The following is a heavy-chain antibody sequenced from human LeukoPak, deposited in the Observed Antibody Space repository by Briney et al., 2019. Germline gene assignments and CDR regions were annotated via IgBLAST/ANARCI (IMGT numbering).Heavy chain of an antibody. CDR1: GYTFPRYY. CDR3: ARDSLHSYDRSGYRA. V-gene: IGHV1-46*01. D-gene: IGHD3-22*01. Sequence: ASVNVSYQASGYTFPRYYMHWLRQAPGQQLEWMGIINPSGGSTTYAQKFLGRVTMTRDTSTSTAYMELRSLRSEATAAYYCARDSLHSYDRSGYRAWGQGTMVTVSS. J-gene: IGHJ5*02. CDR2: INPSGGST.